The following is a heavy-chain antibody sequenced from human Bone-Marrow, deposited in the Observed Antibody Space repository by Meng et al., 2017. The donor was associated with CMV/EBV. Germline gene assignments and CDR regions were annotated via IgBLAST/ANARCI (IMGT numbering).Heavy chain of an antibody. CDR3: ARSYTNYYYDMDV. D-gene: IGHD3-10*01. Sequence: KVSCKGSGYSFTSYWIGWVRQMPGKGLEWMGIIYPGDSDTRYSPSFQGQVTISADRSTSTAYLQWSSLKASDTAVYYCARSYTNYYYDMDVWGQGTTVTVSS. CDR2: IYPGDSDT. J-gene: IGHJ6*02. V-gene: IGHV5-51*01. CDR1: GYSFTSYW.